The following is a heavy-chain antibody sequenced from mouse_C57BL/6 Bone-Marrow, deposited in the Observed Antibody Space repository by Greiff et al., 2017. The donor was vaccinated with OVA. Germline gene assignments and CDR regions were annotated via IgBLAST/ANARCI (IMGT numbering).Heavy chain of an antibody. V-gene: IGHV1-82*01. J-gene: IGHJ2*01. Sequence: QVQLQQSGPELVKPGASVKISCKASGYAFSSSWMNWVKQRPGKGLEWIGRIYPGDGDTNYNGKFKGKATLTADKSSSTAYMQLSSLTSEDSAVYFGARHENSPRYFDYWGQGTTLTVSS. CDR3: ARHENSPRYFDY. CDR1: GYAFSSSW. CDR2: IYPGDGDT. D-gene: IGHD2-12*01.